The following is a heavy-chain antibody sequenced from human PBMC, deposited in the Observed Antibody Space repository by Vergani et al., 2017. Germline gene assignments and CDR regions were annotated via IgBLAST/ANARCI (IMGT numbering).Heavy chain of an antibody. CDR1: GGSISSSSYY. J-gene: IGHJ4*02. D-gene: IGHD3-22*01. CDR2: IYTSGST. V-gene: IGHV4-61*02. CDR3: ARDRYHDSSGYYVPGDY. Sequence: QLQLQESGPGLVKPSETLSLTCTVSGGSISSSSYYWGWIRQPAGKGLEWIGRIYTSGSTNYNPSLKSRVTISVDTSKNQFSLKLSSVTAADTAVYYCARDRYHDSSGYYVPGDYWGQGTLVTVSS.